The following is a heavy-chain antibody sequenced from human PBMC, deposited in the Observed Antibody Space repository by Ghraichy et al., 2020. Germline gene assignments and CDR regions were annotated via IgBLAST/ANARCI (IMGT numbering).Heavy chain of an antibody. V-gene: IGHV3-66*02. D-gene: IGHD1-26*01. CDR2: IYSGGST. Sequence: GGSLRLSCAASGFTVSSNYMSWVRQAPGKGLEWVSVIYSGGSTYYADSVKGRFTISRDNSKNTLYLQINSLRAEDTAVYYCARVRPPNVVGIDYWGQGTLVTVSS. CDR1: GFTVSSNY. J-gene: IGHJ4*02. CDR3: ARVRPPNVVGIDY.